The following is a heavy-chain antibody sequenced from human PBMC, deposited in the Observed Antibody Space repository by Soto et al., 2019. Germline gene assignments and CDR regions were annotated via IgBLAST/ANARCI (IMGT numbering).Heavy chain of an antibody. Sequence: GESLKISCKGSGYSFTSYWIGWVRQVPGKGLEWMGIIYPGDSDTRYSPSLQGQVTISADKSISTAYLQWSSLKASDTAMYYCARQGYCSGGSCLYYGMDVWGQGTTVTVSS. J-gene: IGHJ6*02. V-gene: IGHV5-51*01. CDR2: IYPGDSDT. D-gene: IGHD2-15*01. CDR3: ARQGYCSGGSCLYYGMDV. CDR1: GYSFTSYW.